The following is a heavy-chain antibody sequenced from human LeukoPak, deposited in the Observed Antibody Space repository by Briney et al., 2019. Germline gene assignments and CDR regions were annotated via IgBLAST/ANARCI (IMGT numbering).Heavy chain of an antibody. CDR2: ISGSGGST. Sequence: GGSLRLSCAASGFTFSSYAMSWVRQAPGKGLEWVSAISGSGGSTYYADSVKGRFTISRDNSKNTLYLQISSLKAEDTAVYYCARRRFGWELLYYFDYWGQGTLVTVSS. J-gene: IGHJ4*02. D-gene: IGHD1-26*01. CDR1: GFTFSSYA. CDR3: ARRRFGWELLYYFDY. V-gene: IGHV3-23*01.